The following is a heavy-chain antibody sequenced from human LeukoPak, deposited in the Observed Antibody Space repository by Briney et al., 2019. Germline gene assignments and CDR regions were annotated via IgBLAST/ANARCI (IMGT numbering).Heavy chain of an antibody. Sequence: RLGESLKISCKGSGYSFTGYWIGWVRQMPGKGLEWMGIIYPDNSNTRYSPSFQGQVTISADKSINAAYLHWSSLRASDTAIYYCASARRGDYYWWFDPWGQGTLVTVSS. D-gene: IGHD2-21*01. CDR2: IYPDNSNT. J-gene: IGHJ5*02. V-gene: IGHV5-51*01. CDR1: GYSFTGYW. CDR3: ASARRGDYYWWFDP.